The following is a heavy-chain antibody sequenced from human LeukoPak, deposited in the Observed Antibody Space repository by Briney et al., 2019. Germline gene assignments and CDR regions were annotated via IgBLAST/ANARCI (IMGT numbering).Heavy chain of an antibody. J-gene: IGHJ4*02. CDR2: INPSAGIT. CDR3: ARSQYITMIVARLYQFDD. V-gene: IGHV1-46*01. CDR1: GYTFTNYH. D-gene: IGHD3-22*01. Sequence: GASVKVSCKASGYTFTNYHMHWVRQAPGQGLDWMGIINPSAGITTYAQKFQGRVAMTKDTSTSTVYMELSSLRSEDTAVYYCARSQYITMIVARLYQFDDWGQGTLVTVSS.